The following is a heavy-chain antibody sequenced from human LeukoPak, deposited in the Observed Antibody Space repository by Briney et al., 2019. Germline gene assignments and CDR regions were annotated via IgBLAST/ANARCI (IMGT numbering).Heavy chain of an antibody. CDR2: IKTGGGTT. Sequence: ASVKVSCNASGYIFTTYHVIWVRQAPGQGLEWMGIIKTGGGTTIYAQRFQGRFSMTGDKSKSTVYMEMSSLTSEDTAVYYCAREGSDGYRFDPWGQGTLVTVSS. J-gene: IGHJ5*02. V-gene: IGHV1-46*01. D-gene: IGHD5-24*01. CDR1: GYIFTTYH. CDR3: AREGSDGYRFDP.